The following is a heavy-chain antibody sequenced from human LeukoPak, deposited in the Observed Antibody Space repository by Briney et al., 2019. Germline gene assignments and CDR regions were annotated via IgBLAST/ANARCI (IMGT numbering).Heavy chain of an antibody. V-gene: IGHV3-23*01. CDR1: GFTFSNYA. CDR2: ISGSGSST. CDR3: AKGRISDY. J-gene: IGHJ4*02. Sequence: HPGGSLRLSCAASGFTFSNYAMSWVRQAPGKGPEWVSAISGSGSSTYYADSVKGRFTISRDNSKNTLYLQMNSLRAEDTAVYYCAKGRISDYWGQGTLVTVSS.